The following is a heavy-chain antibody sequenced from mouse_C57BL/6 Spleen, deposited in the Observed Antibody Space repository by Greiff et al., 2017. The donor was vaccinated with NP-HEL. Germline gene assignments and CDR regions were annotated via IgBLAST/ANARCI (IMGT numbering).Heavy chain of an antibody. D-gene: IGHD1-1*01. CDR1: GYTFTDYN. CDR2: INPNNGGT. Sequence: EVKLMESGPELVKPGASVKMSCKASGYTFTDYNMHWVKQSHGKSLEWIGYINPNNGGTSYNQKFKGKATLTVNKSSSTAYMELRSLTSEDSAVYYCARGVHYGSSYRFAYWGQGTLVTVSA. V-gene: IGHV1-22*01. J-gene: IGHJ3*01. CDR3: ARGVHYGSSYRFAY.